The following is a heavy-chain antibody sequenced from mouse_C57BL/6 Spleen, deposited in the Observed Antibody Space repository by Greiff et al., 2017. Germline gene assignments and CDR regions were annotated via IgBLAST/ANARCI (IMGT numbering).Heavy chain of an antibody. V-gene: IGHV14-4*01. CDR3: TTWMGRDFDY. D-gene: IGHD4-1*01. J-gene: IGHJ2*01. Sequence: EVKLQESGAELVRPGASVKLSCTASGFNIKDDYMHWVKQRPEQGLEWIGWIDPENGDTEYASKFQGKATITADTSSNTAYLQLSSLTSEDTAVYYCTTWMGRDFDYWGQGTTLTVSS. CDR1: GFNIKDDY. CDR2: IDPENGDT.